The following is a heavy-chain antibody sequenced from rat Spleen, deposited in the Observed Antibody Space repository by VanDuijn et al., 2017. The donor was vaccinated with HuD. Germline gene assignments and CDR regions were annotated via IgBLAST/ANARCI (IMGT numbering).Heavy chain of an antibody. CDR1: GFTFSDYY. J-gene: IGHJ2*01. Sequence: EVQLVESDGGLAPPGRSLKLSCAASGFTFSDYYMAWVRQAPKKGLEWVASISYEGSSTYYGDSVKGRLTISRDKAKSTLYLQMTSLRSEDTATYYCTRPPYNNHFDYGGQGVMVTVSS. V-gene: IGHV5-22*01. CDR3: TRPPYNNHFDY. CDR2: ISYEGSST. D-gene: IGHD1-10*01.